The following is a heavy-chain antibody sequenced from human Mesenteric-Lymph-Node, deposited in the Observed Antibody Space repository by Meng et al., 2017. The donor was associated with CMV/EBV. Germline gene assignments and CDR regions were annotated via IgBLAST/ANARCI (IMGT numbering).Heavy chain of an antibody. V-gene: IGHV3-7*03. J-gene: IGHJ4*02. CDR1: GFTFNNYW. CDR2: IHQDGSEK. Sequence: GESLKISCAASGFTFNNYWMSWVRQAPGKGLEWVANIHQDGSEKYYGDSVKGRFTISRDNAKNSLYLQMNSLRAEDTALYYCARGGWGSSTSWDFDYWGQGTLVTVSS. D-gene: IGHD2-2*01. CDR3: ARGGWGSSTSWDFDY.